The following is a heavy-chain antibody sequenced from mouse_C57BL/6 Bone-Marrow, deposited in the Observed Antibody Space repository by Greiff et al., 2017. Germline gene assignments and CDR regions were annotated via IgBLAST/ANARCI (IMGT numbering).Heavy chain of an antibody. J-gene: IGHJ2*01. CDR3: ARGRITTVEDY. CDR2: IYPRSGNT. D-gene: IGHD1-1*01. V-gene: IGHV1-81*01. Sequence: QVQLQQSGAELARPGASVKLSCKASGYTFTSYGISWVKQRTGQGLEWIGEIYPRSGNTYYNEKFKGKDTLTADKSSSTAYMELRSLTSEDSAVYFCARGRITTVEDYWGQGTTLTVSS. CDR1: GYTFTSYG.